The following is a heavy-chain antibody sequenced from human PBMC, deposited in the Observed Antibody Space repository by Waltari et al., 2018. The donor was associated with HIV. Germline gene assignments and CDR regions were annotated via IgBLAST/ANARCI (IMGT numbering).Heavy chain of an antibody. CDR1: GFTLTDYA. D-gene: IGHD3-10*01. CDR2: LWPDGNTR. CDR3: ARQGNTGTYFGGHR. V-gene: IGHV3-33*01. Sequence: QVHLVESDGTVVQPGKSLRLSCVTDGFTLTDYAMSWFRQTPGAGLQWVAILWPDGNTRFYAPFVRGRFSISRDNTKKTVFLQMRALRADDTGVYFCARQGNTGTYFGGHRWGRGT. J-gene: IGHJ4*02.